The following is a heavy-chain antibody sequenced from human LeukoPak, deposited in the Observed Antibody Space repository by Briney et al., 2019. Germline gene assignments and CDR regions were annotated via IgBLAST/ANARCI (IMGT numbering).Heavy chain of an antibody. CDR1: GYTFTGYY. Sequence: VASVKVSCKASGYTFTGYYMHWVRQAPGQGLEWMGWISPYNGNTDYAQKLQGRVTMATDTSTSTAYMELRSLRSDDTAVYYCARNRGYSYGYGDYWGQGTLVTVSS. V-gene: IGHV1-18*04. J-gene: IGHJ4*02. D-gene: IGHD5-18*01. CDR2: ISPYNGNT. CDR3: ARNRGYSYGYGDY.